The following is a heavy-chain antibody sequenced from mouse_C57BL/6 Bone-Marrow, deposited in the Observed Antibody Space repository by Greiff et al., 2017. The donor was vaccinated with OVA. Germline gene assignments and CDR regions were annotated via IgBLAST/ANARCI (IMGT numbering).Heavy chain of an antibody. CDR1: GFTFSSYA. J-gene: IGHJ3*01. CDR2: ISDGGSYT. CDR3: ARDPSFAY. V-gene: IGHV5-4*01. Sequence: EVQLVESGGGLVKPGGSLKLSCAASGFTFSSYAMSWVRQTPEKRLEWVATISDGGSYTYYPDNVKGRFTISRDNANNNLYLQMSHLKSEDTAMYYCARDPSFAYWGQGTLVTVSA.